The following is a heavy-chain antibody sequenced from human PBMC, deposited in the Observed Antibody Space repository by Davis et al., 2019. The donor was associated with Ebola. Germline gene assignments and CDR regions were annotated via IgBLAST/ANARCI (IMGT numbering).Heavy chain of an antibody. CDR3: ARELLWFGELSNYYGMDV. CDR2: FDPEDGET. CDR1: GYTLTELS. J-gene: IGHJ6*02. Sequence: ASVKVSCKVSGYTLTELSMHWVRQAPGKGLEWMGGFDPEDGETIYAQKLQGRVTMTTDTSTSTAYMELRSLRSDDTAVYYCARELLWFGELSNYYGMDVWGQGTTVTVSS. V-gene: IGHV1-24*01. D-gene: IGHD3-10*01.